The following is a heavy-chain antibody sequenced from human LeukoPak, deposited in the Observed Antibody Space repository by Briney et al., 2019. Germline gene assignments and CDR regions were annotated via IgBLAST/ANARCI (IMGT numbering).Heavy chain of an antibody. V-gene: IGHV3-21*01. CDR2: ISSSSTYI. Sequence: GGALRVSCAPPGFTFSSYVMNWGRQAPGEGLGWVSSISSSSTYIYYADSVKGRFTISRDNAKNSLYLQMNSLRAEDTAVYYCARDGMVRGVFGRWGQGTLVTVSS. CDR3: ARDGMVRGVFGR. D-gene: IGHD3-10*01. CDR1: GFTFSSYV. J-gene: IGHJ4*02.